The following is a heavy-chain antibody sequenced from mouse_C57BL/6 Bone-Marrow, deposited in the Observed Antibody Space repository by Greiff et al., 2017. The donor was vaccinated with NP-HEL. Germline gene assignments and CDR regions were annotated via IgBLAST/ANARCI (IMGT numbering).Heavy chain of an antibody. CDR2: ISAGGSYT. V-gene: IGHV5-4*01. J-gene: IGHJ4*01. CDR1: GFTFSSYS. D-gene: IGHD2-4*01. CDR3: ARSGDYDVFHYYAMDY. Sequence: EVQLLESGGGLVKPGGSLKLSCAASGFTFSSYSMSWVRQTPEKRLEWVATISAGGSYTYYPDNVKGRFTLSRDNAKNTLYLQLSHLKSEDTAMYYCARSGDYDVFHYYAMDYWGQGTSVTVSS.